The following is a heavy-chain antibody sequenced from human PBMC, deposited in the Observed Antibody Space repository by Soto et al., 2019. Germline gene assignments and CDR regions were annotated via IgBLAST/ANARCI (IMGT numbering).Heavy chain of an antibody. J-gene: IGHJ3*02. Sequence: KTSETLSLTCTVSGGSISNGGYYWSWIRQHPGKGLEWIGYIYYSGSTYYNPSLKSRVTISVDTSKNQFSLKLSSVTAADTAVYYCARDRHYYDSSGYPHDAFDIWGQGTMVTVSS. V-gene: IGHV4-31*03. CDR2: IYYSGST. D-gene: IGHD3-22*01. CDR1: GGSISNGGYY. CDR3: ARDRHYYDSSGYPHDAFDI.